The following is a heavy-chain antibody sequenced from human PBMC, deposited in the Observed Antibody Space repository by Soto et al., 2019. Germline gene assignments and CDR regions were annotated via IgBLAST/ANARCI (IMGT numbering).Heavy chain of an antibody. J-gene: IGHJ4*02. V-gene: IGHV4-30-2*01. D-gene: IGHD6-6*01. CDR2: IYHSGST. CDR1: GGSISSGGYS. CDR3: AGGGSSFDY. Sequence: PSETLSLTCAVSGGSISSGGYSWSWIRQPPGKGLEWIWYIYHSGSTYYNPSLKSRVTISLARPKNQFSLKLGSVPAADRAVYYGAGGGSSFDYGGRGPLVPAPQ.